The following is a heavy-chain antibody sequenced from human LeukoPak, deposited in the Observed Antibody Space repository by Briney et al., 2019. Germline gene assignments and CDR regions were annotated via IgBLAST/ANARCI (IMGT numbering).Heavy chain of an antibody. V-gene: IGHV4-59*01. D-gene: IGHD6-13*01. J-gene: IGHJ4*02. CDR2: TYYSGST. CDR3: ARSSIAAAGSFDY. CDR1: GGSISSYY. Sequence: SETLSLTCTVSGGSISSYYWSWIRQPPGKGLEWIGYTYYSGSTNYNPSLKSRVTISVDTSKNQFSLKLSSVTAADTAVYYCARSSIAAAGSFDYWGQGTLVTVSS.